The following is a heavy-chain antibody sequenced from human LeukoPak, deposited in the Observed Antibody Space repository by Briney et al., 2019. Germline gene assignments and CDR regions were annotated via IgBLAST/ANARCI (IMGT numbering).Heavy chain of an antibody. CDR3: ATGVSSPEWLLSHIRQKYDY. J-gene: IGHJ4*02. CDR1: GYTLTELS. D-gene: IGHD3-3*01. Sequence: ASVKVSCKVSGYTLTELSIHWVRQAPGKGLEWMGGFDPEYGKIIYAQKFQGRVTMTEDTSTDTAYMDLSSLTSDDTAVFYCATGVSSPEWLLSHIRQKYDYWGQGTLVTVSS. CDR2: FDPEYGKI. V-gene: IGHV1-24*01.